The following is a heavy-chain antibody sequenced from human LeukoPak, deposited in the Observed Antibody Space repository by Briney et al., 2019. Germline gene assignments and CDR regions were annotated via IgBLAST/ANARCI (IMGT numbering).Heavy chain of an antibody. J-gene: IGHJ1*01. D-gene: IGHD6-13*01. Sequence: PSQTLSLTCTVSGDSISSGGYYWSWIRQHPGKGLEWMGYIYYSGSTYYNPSLRSRVTISVDTSKNQFYLKLSSVNAVETAVYSCARAGAAAAGSYFQHWGQGTLVTVSS. V-gene: IGHV4-31*03. CDR3: ARAGAAAAGSYFQH. CDR2: IYYSGST. CDR1: GDSISSGGYY.